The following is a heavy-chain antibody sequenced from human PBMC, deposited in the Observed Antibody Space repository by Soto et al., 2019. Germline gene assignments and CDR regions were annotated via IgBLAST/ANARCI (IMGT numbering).Heavy chain of an antibody. Sequence: QVQLVESGGGVVQPGRSLRLSCAASGFTFSSYAMYWVRQAPGKGLEWVAIISYDGNNKHYADSVKGRCTIARDNSQNTLYLQMNSLGAEDTAVYYCARAGCDGGTCYTLVGLRYGMDVWGQGTTVTVSS. CDR1: GFTFSSYA. D-gene: IGHD2-15*01. CDR2: ISYDGNNK. CDR3: ARAGCDGGTCYTLVGLRYGMDV. V-gene: IGHV3-30-3*01. J-gene: IGHJ6*02.